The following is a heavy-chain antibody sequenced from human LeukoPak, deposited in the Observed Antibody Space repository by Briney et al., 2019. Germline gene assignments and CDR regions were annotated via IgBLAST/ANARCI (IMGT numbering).Heavy chain of an antibody. J-gene: IGHJ3*02. Sequence: GGSLRLSCVASGFTFSDYSMTWIRQAPGKGLAWVSYISGTSDYTNYADSVKGRFTISRDNSKNTLYLQMNSLRAEDTAVYYCAKSPAVDAAFDIWGQGTMVTVSS. D-gene: IGHD4-23*01. CDR1: GFTFSDYS. V-gene: IGHV3-11*03. CDR3: AKSPAVDAAFDI. CDR2: ISGTSDYT.